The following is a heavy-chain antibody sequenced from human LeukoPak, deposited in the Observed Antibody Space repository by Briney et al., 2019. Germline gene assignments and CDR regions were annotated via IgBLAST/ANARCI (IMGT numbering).Heavy chain of an antibody. CDR2: ITSSSSSM. V-gene: IGHV3-48*04. D-gene: IGHD6-19*01. Sequence: GGSLRLSCAASGFKFSSFSMNWVRQAPGKGLEWISYITSSSSSMFYADSVKGRFTISRDNAKNSLFLEMNSLRAEDTAVYYCASAYSSGWYQYYFDYWGQGTLVTVSS. J-gene: IGHJ4*02. CDR1: GFKFSSFS. CDR3: ASAYSSGWYQYYFDY.